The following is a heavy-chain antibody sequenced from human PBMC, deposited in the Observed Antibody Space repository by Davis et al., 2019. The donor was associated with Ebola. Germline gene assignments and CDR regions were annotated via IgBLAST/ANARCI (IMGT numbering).Heavy chain of an antibody. CDR3: ARDISRARPIIYYGMDV. Sequence: PSETLSLTCAVYGGSFSGYYWSWIRQPPGKGLEWIGEINHSGSTNYNPSLKSRVTISVDTSKNQFSLKLSSVTAADTAVYYCARDISRARPIIYYGMDVWGQGTTVTGSS. CDR2: INHSGST. D-gene: IGHD6-6*01. J-gene: IGHJ6*02. V-gene: IGHV4-34*01. CDR1: GGSFSGYY.